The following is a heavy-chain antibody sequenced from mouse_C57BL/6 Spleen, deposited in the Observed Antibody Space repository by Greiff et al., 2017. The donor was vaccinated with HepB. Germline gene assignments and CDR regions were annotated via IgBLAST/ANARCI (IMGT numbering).Heavy chain of an antibody. V-gene: IGHV1-81*01. D-gene: IGHD2-5*01. CDR1: GYTFTSYG. J-gene: IGHJ2*01. Sequence: LVESGAELARPGASVKLSCKASGYTFTSYGISWVKQRTGQGLEWIGEIYPRSGNTYYNEKFKGKATLTADKSSSTAYMELRSLTSEDSAVYFCAREGDSNYYFDYWGQGTTLTVSS. CDR3: AREGDSNYYFDY. CDR2: IYPRSGNT.